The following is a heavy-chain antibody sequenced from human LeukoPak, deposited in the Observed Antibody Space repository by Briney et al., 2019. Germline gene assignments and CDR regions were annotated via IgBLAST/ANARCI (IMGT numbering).Heavy chain of an antibody. CDR1: GFTFSSHA. CDR2: ISWNSGSI. D-gene: IGHD4-11*01. CDR3: AKDEDYSNYSPYGMDV. J-gene: IGHJ6*02. Sequence: GGSLRLSCTPSGFTFSSHAMSWVRQAPGKGLEWVSGISWNSGSIGYADSVKGRFTISRDNAKNSLYLQMNSLRAEDTALYYCAKDEDYSNYSPYGMDVWGQGTTVTVSS. V-gene: IGHV3-9*01.